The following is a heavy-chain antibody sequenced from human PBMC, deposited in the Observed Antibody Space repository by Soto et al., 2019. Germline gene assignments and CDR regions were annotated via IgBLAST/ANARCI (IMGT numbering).Heavy chain of an antibody. Sequence: PSETLSLTCTVSGGPISSYYWSWIRQPPGKGLEWIGYIYYSGSTNYNPSLKSRVTISVDTSKNQFSLKLSSVTAADTAVYYCARDRRFITTVRGVIILDYWGQGTLVTVSS. V-gene: IGHV4-59*12. D-gene: IGHD3-10*01. CDR1: GGPISSYY. J-gene: IGHJ4*02. CDR3: ARDRRFITTVRGVIILDY. CDR2: IYYSGST.